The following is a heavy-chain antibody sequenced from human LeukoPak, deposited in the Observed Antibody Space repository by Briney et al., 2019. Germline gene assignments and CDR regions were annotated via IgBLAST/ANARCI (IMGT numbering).Heavy chain of an antibody. D-gene: IGHD1-26*01. Sequence: SETLSLTCTVSGGSISNYYWTWIRQPPGKGLEWIGSIYFSGSTYHNPSLRSRVTISVDTSKNQFSLKLNSVTAADTAVYYCARQGILGITGYFDYWGQGTLITVSS. J-gene: IGHJ4*02. V-gene: IGHV4-39*01. CDR2: IYFSGST. CDR1: GGSISNYY. CDR3: ARQGILGITGYFDY.